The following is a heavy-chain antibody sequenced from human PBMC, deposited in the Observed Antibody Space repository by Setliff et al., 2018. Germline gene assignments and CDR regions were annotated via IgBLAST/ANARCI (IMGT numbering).Heavy chain of an antibody. Sequence: GASVKVSCKASGYTFTSYGISWVRQAPGQGLEWMGWISAYNGNTNYAQKLQGRVTITADKSTSTAYMELSSLRSEDTAVYYCARYGVLLARYYYDSSGYSDRNAFDIWGQGTMVTVSS. D-gene: IGHD3-22*01. J-gene: IGHJ3*02. V-gene: IGHV1-18*01. CDR1: GYTFTSYG. CDR3: ARYGVLLARYYYDSSGYSDRNAFDI. CDR2: ISAYNGNT.